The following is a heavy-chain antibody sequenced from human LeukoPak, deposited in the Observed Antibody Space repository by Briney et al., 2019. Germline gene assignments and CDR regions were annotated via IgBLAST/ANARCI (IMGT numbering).Heavy chain of an antibody. Sequence: SETLSLTCTVSGGSISSYYWSWIRQPPGKGLEWIGYIYYSGSTNYNPSLKSRVTISVDTSKNQFSLKLSSVTAADTAVYYCARESNPYYYGSGSFDYWGQGTLVTVSS. D-gene: IGHD3-10*01. CDR1: GGSISSYY. CDR2: IYYSGST. J-gene: IGHJ4*02. CDR3: ARESNPYYYGSGSFDY. V-gene: IGHV4-59*01.